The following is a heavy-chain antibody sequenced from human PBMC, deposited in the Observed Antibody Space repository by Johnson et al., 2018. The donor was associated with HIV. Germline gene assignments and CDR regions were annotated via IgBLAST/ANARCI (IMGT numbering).Heavy chain of an antibody. CDR3: ARVTAHYYDSSGYVDAFDI. V-gene: IGHV3-30*03. CDR2: ISYDGSNK. CDR1: GFTFSSYG. J-gene: IGHJ3*02. Sequence: QMQLVESGGGVVQPGRSLRLSCAASGFTFSSYGMHWVRQAPGKGLEWVAVISYDGSNKYYADSVKGRFTISRDNSKNTLYLQMNSLRAEDTALYYCARVTAHYYDSSGYVDAFDIWGQGTMVTV. D-gene: IGHD3-22*01.